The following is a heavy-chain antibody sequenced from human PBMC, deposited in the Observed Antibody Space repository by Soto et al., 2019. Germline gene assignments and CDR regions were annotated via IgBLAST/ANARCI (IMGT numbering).Heavy chain of an antibody. CDR2: ISTSSSLI. CDR1: GFTFNSYS. V-gene: IGHV3-48*01. J-gene: IGHJ4*02. D-gene: IGHD1-1*01. CDR3: ARASYNRYGLGY. Sequence: WGSLRLSCAASGFTFNSYSMNWVRQAPGKGLEWVSYISTSSSLIYYADSVKGRFTISRDNAKNSLFLQMISLRAEDTAVYYCARASYNRYGLGYWGQGTLVSVSS.